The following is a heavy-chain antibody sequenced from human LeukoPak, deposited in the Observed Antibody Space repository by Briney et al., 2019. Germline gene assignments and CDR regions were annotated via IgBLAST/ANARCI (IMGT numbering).Heavy chain of an antibody. CDR3: ARTPLLNWFDP. V-gene: IGHV4-34*01. CDR2: INHSGST. CDR1: GGSFSGYY. D-gene: IGHD2-21*01. Sequence: SETLSLTCAVYGGSFSGYYWSWIRQPPGEGLEWIGEINHSGSTNYNPSLKSRVTISVDTSKNQFSLKLSSVTAADTAVYYCARTPLLNWFDPWGQGTLVTVSS. J-gene: IGHJ5*02.